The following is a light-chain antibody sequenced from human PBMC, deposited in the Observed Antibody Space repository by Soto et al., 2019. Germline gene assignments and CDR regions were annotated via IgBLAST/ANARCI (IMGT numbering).Light chain of an antibody. V-gene: IGKV1D-16*01. Sequence: EIQMTEYPACVSASVGERLTINCRASQGISGWLAWYQQQPGKAPNLLIYDASTLRNGVPSRFSGSAYGTDSTLSINNLKPDDFATYYCQQYNRLITFGQGTRLEIK. CDR2: DAS. CDR3: QQYNRLIT. CDR1: QGISGW. J-gene: IGKJ5*01.